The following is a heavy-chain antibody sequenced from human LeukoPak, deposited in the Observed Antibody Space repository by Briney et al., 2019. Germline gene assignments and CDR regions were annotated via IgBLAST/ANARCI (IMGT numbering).Heavy chain of an antibody. CDR3: ARGSPYFYDTNGYYYAFDF. V-gene: IGHV3-48*01. Sequence: GGSLRLSCAASGFTFSTYSMNWVRQAPGKGLQWISYISGRSSTIYYADSVKGRFTISRDNAKNSLYLQMNSLRAEDTAVYYCARGSPYFYDTNGYYYAFDFWGQGTMVTVSS. J-gene: IGHJ3*01. D-gene: IGHD3-22*01. CDR1: GFTFSTYS. CDR2: ISGRSSTI.